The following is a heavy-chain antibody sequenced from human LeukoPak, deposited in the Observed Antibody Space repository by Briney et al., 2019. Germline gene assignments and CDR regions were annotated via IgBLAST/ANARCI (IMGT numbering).Heavy chain of an antibody. J-gene: IGHJ4*02. V-gene: IGHV3-23*01. CDR2: ISGNGDKT. CDR1: GFTFSNYG. CDR3: AKSKGGSYSQGYFDY. D-gene: IGHD1-26*01. Sequence: GGSLRLSCAASGFTFSNYGITWVRQAPGKGLEWVSGISGNGDKTYYADSVQGRFTISRDNSKNTLYLQMNSLRAEDTAVYYCAKSKGGSYSQGYFDYWGQGTLVTVSS.